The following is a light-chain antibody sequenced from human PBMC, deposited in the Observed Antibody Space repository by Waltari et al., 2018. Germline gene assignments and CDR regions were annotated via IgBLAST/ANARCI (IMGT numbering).Light chain of an antibody. CDR3: HQRSNWPLT. V-gene: IGKV3-11*01. CDR2: DSS. Sequence: EIVLTQSPATLSLSPGERATLSCRASQSVNTYLAWYQHKPGQVPRRLIYDSSNRATGSPARFSGSGPGADFTLIISSLEPADFAVYYCHQRSNWPLTFGGGTKVEIK. CDR1: QSVNTY. J-gene: IGKJ4*01.